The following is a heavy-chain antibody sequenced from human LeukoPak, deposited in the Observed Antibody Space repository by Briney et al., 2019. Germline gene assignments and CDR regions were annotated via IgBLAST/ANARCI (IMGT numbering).Heavy chain of an antibody. J-gene: IGHJ5*02. CDR1: GFTFSNYG. D-gene: IGHD2-2*01. CDR3: AKQITIVSACNYFDP. CDR2: VSYDGNDK. V-gene: IGHV3-30*18. Sequence: GGSLRLSCAASGFTFSNYGMHWVRQAPDKGLEWVAVVSYDGNDKYYADSVKGRFTVSRDNSKNTLYLQMNSLRAGDTAVYYCAKQITIVSACNYFDPWGQGTLVTVSS.